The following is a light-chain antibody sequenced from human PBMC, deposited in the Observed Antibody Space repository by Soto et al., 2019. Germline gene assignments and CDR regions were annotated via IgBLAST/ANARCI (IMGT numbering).Light chain of an antibody. CDR3: QQYENLPLT. V-gene: IGKV1-33*01. Sequence: DIQMTQSPSSLSAFVGDRVTITCQAGQNISNYLNWYQQKPGKAPKLLIFDASNLETGVPSRFSGSGSGTDFTFTISSLQPEDIATYYCQQYENLPLTFGGGTKVEIK. CDR2: DAS. J-gene: IGKJ4*01. CDR1: QNISNY.